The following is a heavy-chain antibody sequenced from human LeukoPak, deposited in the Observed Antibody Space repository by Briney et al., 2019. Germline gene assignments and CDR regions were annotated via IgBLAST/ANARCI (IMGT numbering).Heavy chain of an antibody. Sequence: GGSLRLSCAASGFTVSSNYMSWVRQAPGKGLEWVSAISGSGGSTYYADSVKGRFTISRDNSKNTLYLQMNSLRAEDTAVYYCAKHYDIHLNWFDPWGQGTLVTVSS. CDR2: ISGSGGST. V-gene: IGHV3-23*01. CDR1: GFTVSSNY. J-gene: IGHJ5*02. CDR3: AKHYDIHLNWFDP. D-gene: IGHD3-9*01.